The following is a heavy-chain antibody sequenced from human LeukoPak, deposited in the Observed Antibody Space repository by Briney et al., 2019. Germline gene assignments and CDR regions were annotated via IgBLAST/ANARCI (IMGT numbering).Heavy chain of an antibody. J-gene: IGHJ4*02. V-gene: IGHV1-46*01. CDR2: INPSGGST. Sequence: ASVKVSCKASGYTFTSYYMHWVRQAPGQGLEWMGIINPSGGSTSYAQKFQGRVTMTRDMSTSTVYMELSNLRSEDTAVYYCARAVEMATIDFDYWGQGTLVTVSS. D-gene: IGHD5-24*01. CDR1: GYTFTSYY. CDR3: ARAVEMATIDFDY.